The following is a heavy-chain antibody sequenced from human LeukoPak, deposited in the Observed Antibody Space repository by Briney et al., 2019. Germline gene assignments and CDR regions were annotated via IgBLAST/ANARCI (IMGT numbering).Heavy chain of an antibody. V-gene: IGHV3-23*01. Sequence: QPGGSLRLSCAASGFTFSSYAMSWVRQAPGKGLEWVSAISGSGGSTYYADSVKGRFTISRDNSKNTLYLQMNSLRAEDTAVYYCAREAYYYDSSGYSTISDAFDIWGQGTMVTVSS. D-gene: IGHD3-22*01. CDR2: ISGSGGST. CDR1: GFTFSSYA. CDR3: AREAYYYDSSGYSTISDAFDI. J-gene: IGHJ3*02.